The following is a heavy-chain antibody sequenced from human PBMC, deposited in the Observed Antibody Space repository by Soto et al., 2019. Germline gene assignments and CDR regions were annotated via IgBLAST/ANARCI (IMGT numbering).Heavy chain of an antibody. V-gene: IGHV3-30-3*01. D-gene: IGHD1-26*01. CDR3: ARSYSGSDYGY. CDR1: GFTFSSYA. Sequence: QAGGSLRLSCAASGFTFSSYAMHWVRQAPGKGLEWVAVISYDGSNKYYADSVKGRFTISRDNSKNTLYLQMNSLRAEDTAVYYCARSYSGSDYGYWGQGTLVTVSS. CDR2: ISYDGSNK. J-gene: IGHJ4*02.